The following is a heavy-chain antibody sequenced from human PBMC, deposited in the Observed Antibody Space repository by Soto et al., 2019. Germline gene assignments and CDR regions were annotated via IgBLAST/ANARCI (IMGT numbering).Heavy chain of an antibody. CDR2: ISSSSSYI. V-gene: IGHV3-21*01. D-gene: IGHD3-3*01. J-gene: IGHJ5*02. CDR1: GFTFSSYS. Sequence: GESLKISCAASGFTFSSYSMNWVRQAPGKGLEWVSSISSSSSYIYYADSVKGRFTISRDNAKNSLYLQMNSLRAEDTAVYYCAREEWLSPNWFDPWGQGTLVTVSS. CDR3: AREEWLSPNWFDP.